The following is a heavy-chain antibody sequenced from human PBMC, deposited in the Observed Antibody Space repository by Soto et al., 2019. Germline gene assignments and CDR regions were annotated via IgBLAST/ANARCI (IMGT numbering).Heavy chain of an antibody. CDR3: ARDGSWVGATPGYYYGMDV. V-gene: IGHV1-2*04. J-gene: IGHJ6*02. CDR1: GYTFTGYY. Sequence: ASVKVSCKASGYTFTGYYMHWARQAPGQGLEWMGWINPNSGGTNYAQKFQGWVTMTRDTSISTAYMELSRLRSDDTAVYYCARDGSWVGATPGYYYGMDVWGQGTTVTVSS. CDR2: INPNSGGT. D-gene: IGHD1-26*01.